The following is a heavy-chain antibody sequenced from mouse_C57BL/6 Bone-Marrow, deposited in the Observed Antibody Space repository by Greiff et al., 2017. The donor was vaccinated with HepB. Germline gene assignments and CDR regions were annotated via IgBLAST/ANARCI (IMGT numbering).Heavy chain of an antibody. J-gene: IGHJ1*03. D-gene: IGHD1-1*01. Sequence: QVQLQQSGPGLVQPLQSLSITCTVSGFSLTSYGVHWVRQSPGKGLEWLGVIWRGGSTDYNAAFMSRLSITKDNSKSQVFFKMNSLQADDTAIYYCAKPYYYGSSPWYFDVWGTGTTVTVSS. CDR2: IWRGGST. V-gene: IGHV2-5*01. CDR1: GFSLTSYG. CDR3: AKPYYYGSSPWYFDV.